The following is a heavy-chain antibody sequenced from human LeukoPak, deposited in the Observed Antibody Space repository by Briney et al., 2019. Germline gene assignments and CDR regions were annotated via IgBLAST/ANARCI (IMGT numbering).Heavy chain of an antibody. J-gene: IGHJ1*01. CDR3: AKDDAWGRYKD. D-gene: IGHD3-16*01. CDR2: ISPSGDIT. CDR1: GFTFSNHG. V-gene: IGHV3-23*01. Sequence: PGGSLRLSCAASGFTFSNHGMNWVRQAPGKGLEWVSGISPSGDITYYADSVKGRFTISRDNSKNTVSLQMNSLRGDDTAVYYCAKDDAWGRYKDWGPGTLVTVSS.